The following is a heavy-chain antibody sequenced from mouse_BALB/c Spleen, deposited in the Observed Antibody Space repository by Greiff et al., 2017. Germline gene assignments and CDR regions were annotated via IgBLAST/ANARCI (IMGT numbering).Heavy chain of an antibody. CDR3: ARSYYGSSYDYAMDY. CDR2: ISYSGST. D-gene: IGHD1-1*01. Sequence: EVKLVESGPGLVKPSQSLSITCTVTGYSITSDYAWNWIRQFPGNKLEWMGYISYSGSTSYNPSLKSRISITRDTSKNQFFLQLNSVTTEDTATYYCARSYYGSSYDYAMDYWGQGTSVTVSS. V-gene: IGHV3-2*02. CDR1: GYSITSDYA. J-gene: IGHJ4*01.